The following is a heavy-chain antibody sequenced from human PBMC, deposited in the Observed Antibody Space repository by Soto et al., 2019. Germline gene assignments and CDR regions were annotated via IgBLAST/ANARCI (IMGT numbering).Heavy chain of an antibody. V-gene: IGHV3-21*01. J-gene: IGHJ6*02. CDR2: INSGSSFI. Sequence: EVQLVESGGGLVKPEGSLRLSCAASGFTLSSFTMNWVRQTPEKGLEWISSINSGSSFIYYADSVRGRFTISRDDAKNSLYLQMNSVSAGDTFLYYCARETESYSWNDGLMDVWGQGTTVIVSS. D-gene: IGHD1-1*01. CDR3: ARETESYSWNDGLMDV. CDR1: GFTLSSFT.